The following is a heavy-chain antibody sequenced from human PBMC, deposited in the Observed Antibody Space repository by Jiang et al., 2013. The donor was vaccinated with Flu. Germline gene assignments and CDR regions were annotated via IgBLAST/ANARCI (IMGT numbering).Heavy chain of an antibody. CDR2: IYYSGST. CDR3: ARASSMVRGVTLYFYYGMDV. V-gene: IGHV4-59*08. J-gene: IGHJ6*02. D-gene: IGHD3-10*01. Sequence: GSGLVKPSETLSLTCTVSGGSISTYYWSWIRQPPGKGLEWIGYIYYSGSTNCNPSLKSRVTISLDTSQNQFSLRLSSVTAADTAVYYCARASSMVRGVTLYFYYGMDVWGQGTTVTVSS. CDR1: GGSISTYY.